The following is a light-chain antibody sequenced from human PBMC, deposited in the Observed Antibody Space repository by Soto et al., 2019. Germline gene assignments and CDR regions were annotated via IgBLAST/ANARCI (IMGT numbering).Light chain of an antibody. CDR2: AAS. CDR3: QQYNSYST. CDR1: QGISSY. Sequence: ALRMTQSPSSLSSSTGDRVTITCRASQGISSYLAWYQQKPGKAPKLLIYAASTLQSGVQSRFSGSGSGTDFTLTISSLQPDDFATYYCQQYNSYSTCGQGTKVDIK. V-gene: IGKV1-8*01. J-gene: IGKJ1*01.